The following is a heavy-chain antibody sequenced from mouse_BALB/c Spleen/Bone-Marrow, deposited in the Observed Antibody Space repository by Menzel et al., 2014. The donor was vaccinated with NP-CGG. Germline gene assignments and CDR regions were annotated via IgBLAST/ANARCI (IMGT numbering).Heavy chain of an antibody. CDR2: IYTNDGST. CDR1: GFTFSTYY. CDR3: ARRAFYALDY. J-gene: IGHJ4*01. V-gene: IGHV5-6-2*01. Sequence: EVKLVESGGGLVKVGESLKLSCAASGFTFSTYYMSWVRQTPEKRLELVAAIYTNDGSTYYPDTVKGRFAISRDNAKNTLYLQMSSPKSEDTALYYCARRAFYALDYWGQGTSVTVSS.